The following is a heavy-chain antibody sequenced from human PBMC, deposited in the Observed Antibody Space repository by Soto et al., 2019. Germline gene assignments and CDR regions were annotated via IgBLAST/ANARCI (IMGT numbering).Heavy chain of an antibody. J-gene: IGHJ4*02. CDR2: ISANDVGT. Sequence: GGSLRLSCEASGFTLRNYAMTWVRQAPGKGLEWVSLISANDVGTYYAESVKTRFTISTDQSRNTVYLQMDSLRADDTAIYYCAKAKNDYNWDNRPPFDYWGQGTLVTVFS. CDR3: AKAKNDYNWDNRPPFDY. V-gene: IGHV3-23*01. CDR1: GFTLRNYA. D-gene: IGHD1-20*01.